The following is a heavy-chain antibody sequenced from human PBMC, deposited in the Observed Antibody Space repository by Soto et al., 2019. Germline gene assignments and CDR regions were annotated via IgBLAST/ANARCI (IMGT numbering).Heavy chain of an antibody. CDR2: IYSGGST. CDR1: GFTVSSNY. V-gene: IGHV3-53*01. Sequence: AGGSLRLSCAASGFTVSSNYMSWVRQAPGKGLEWVSVIYSGGSTYYADSVKGRFTISRDNSKNTLYLQMNSLRAEDTAVYYCARDRRITIFGVVKHYYGMDVWGQGTTVTVSS. J-gene: IGHJ6*02. CDR3: ARDRRITIFGVVKHYYGMDV. D-gene: IGHD3-3*01.